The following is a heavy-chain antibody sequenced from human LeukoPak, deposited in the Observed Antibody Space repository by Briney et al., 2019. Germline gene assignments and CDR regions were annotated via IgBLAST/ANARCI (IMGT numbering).Heavy chain of an antibody. V-gene: IGHV3-11*04. CDR1: GLTFSDYY. Sequence: PGGSLRLSCAASGLTFSDYYMTWIRQAPGKGLEWVSSISGSGTTTYSADSVRGRFTVSRDNAENSVFLYMNSLRAEDTAVYYCAIQITMIVVVPYFDYWGQGTLVTVSS. D-gene: IGHD3-22*01. CDR3: AIQITMIVVVPYFDY. J-gene: IGHJ4*02. CDR2: ISGSGTTT.